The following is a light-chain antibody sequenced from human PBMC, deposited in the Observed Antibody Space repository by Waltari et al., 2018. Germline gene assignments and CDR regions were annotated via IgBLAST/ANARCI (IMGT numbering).Light chain of an antibody. CDR3: HQYYTYPLT. Sequence: DIVMTQSLDSLAVSLGERATLNCKSSQSVFYSARNKNYLSWYQQKPGQPPKLLIYATSTRESGVPDRFSGSGSGTDFTLTISSLQAEDVAVYFCHQYYTYPLTFGGGTKVEIK. CDR2: ATS. J-gene: IGKJ4*01. V-gene: IGKV4-1*01. CDR1: QSVFYSARNKNY.